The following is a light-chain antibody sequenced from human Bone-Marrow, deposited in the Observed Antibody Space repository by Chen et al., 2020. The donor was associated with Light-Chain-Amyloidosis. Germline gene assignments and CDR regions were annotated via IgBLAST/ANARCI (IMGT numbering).Light chain of an antibody. CDR3: SSYTVTNTLV. CDR2: EVT. CDR1: SSDVGGDIH. Sequence: QSALTQPASVSGSPGQSITISCPGTSSDVGGDIHVSWYQQHPDKAPKLMIYEVTNRPSWVPDRFSGSKSDNTASLTISGLQTEDGADDFGSSYTVTNTLVFGSGTRVTVL. J-gene: IGLJ1*01. V-gene: IGLV2-14*01.